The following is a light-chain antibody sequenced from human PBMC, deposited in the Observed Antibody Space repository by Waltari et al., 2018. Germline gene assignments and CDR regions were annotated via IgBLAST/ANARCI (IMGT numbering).Light chain of an antibody. CDR2: WAS. J-gene: IGKJ5*01. CDR3: QQYYSTPIT. V-gene: IGKV4-1*01. CDR1: QSVLYSSNNKNY. Sequence: DIVMTQSPDSLAVSLGERATINCKSSQSVLYSSNNKNYLAWYQQKPEQPPKLLISWASTRESGVPDRFSGSGSGTDFTLTISSLQAEDVAVYYCQQYYSTPITFGQGTRLEIK.